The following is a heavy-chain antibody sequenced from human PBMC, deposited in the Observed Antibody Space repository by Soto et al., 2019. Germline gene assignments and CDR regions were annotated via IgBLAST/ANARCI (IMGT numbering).Heavy chain of an antibody. CDR1: GGSVSSGNYY. CDR2: INHSGST. J-gene: IGHJ3*02. Sequence: SETLSLTCSVSGGSVSSGNYYWSWIRQPPGKGLEWIGEINHSGSTNYNPSLKSRVTISVDTSKNQFSLKLSSVTAADTAVYYCARATMVRGVIISADAFDIWGQGTMVTVSS. D-gene: IGHD3-10*01. V-gene: IGHV4-39*07. CDR3: ARATMVRGVIISADAFDI.